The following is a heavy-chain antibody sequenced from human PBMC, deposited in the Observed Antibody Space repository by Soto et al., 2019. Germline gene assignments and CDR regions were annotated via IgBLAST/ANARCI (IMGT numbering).Heavy chain of an antibody. D-gene: IGHD1-26*01. Sequence: GTSVKVSCKASGYTLTSYYLHWVRQAPGQGPEWMGIINPSGGITNDAQKFQDRVTMTSDTSTSTVYMELSSLRSEDTAVYYCARGISTTGYYYYYGMDVWGQGTTVTVSS. CDR1: GYTLTSYY. V-gene: IGHV1-46*01. CDR2: INPSGGIT. CDR3: ARGISTTGYYYYYGMDV. J-gene: IGHJ6*02.